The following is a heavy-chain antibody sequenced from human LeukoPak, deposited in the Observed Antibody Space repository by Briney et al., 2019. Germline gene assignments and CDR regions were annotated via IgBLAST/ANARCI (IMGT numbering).Heavy chain of an antibody. J-gene: IGHJ6*03. D-gene: IGHD2-8*01. CDR3: ARHAMVYEEYYMDV. CDR1: GGSISSSSYY. CDR2: IYYSGST. Sequence: SETLSLTCTVSGGSISSSSYYWGWIRQPPGKGLEWIGSIYYSGSTYYNPSLKSRVTISVDTSKNQFSLKLSSVTAADTAVYYCARHAMVYEEYYMDVWGKGTTVTVSS. V-gene: IGHV4-39*01.